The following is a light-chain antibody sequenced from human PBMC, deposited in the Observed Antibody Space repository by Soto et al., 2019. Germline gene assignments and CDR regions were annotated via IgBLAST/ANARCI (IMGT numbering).Light chain of an antibody. CDR1: QGFGNSY. V-gene: IGKV3-20*01. J-gene: IGKJ5*01. Sequence: DIVLTQSPGTLSLSPGERATLSCRASQGFGNSYLAWYQQKPGQAPRLLIYGASSRATGIPDRFSGSGSGTDFTLTISRLEPEDFAVYYCQQYGRSPPITFGQGTRLEIK. CDR3: QQYGRSPPIT. CDR2: GAS.